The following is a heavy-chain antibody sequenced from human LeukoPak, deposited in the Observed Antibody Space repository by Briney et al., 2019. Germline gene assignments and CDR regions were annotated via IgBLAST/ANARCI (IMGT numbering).Heavy chain of an antibody. CDR1: GDSISSFY. CDR3: AGFKSGPAFEY. V-gene: IGHV4-59*01. CDR2: AYYNGDT. J-gene: IGHJ4*02. Sequence: PSETLSLTCCVSGDSISSFYWSWIRQPPGKGLEWIGFAYYNGDTKQNPSLKGRATLSVDTSKSQFSLKLTSVTAADTAVYYCAGFKSGPAFEYWGQGTLVTVSS.